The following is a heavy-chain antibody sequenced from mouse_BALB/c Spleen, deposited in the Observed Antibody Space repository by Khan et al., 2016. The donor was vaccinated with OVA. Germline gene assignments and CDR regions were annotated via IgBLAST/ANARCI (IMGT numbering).Heavy chain of an antibody. CDR3: ASENYYGSSHYAMDY. J-gene: IGHJ4*01. V-gene: IGHV1S41*01. Sequence: DLVKPGASVKLSCKASGYTFTSYWINWIKQRPGQGLEWIGRIAPGSGSPYYNEMFKDKATLTVDTSSSTAYIQLSSLSSEGSAVYFCASENYYGSSHYAMDYWGQGTSVTVSS. CDR2: IAPGSGSP. CDR1: GYTFTSYW. D-gene: IGHD1-1*01.